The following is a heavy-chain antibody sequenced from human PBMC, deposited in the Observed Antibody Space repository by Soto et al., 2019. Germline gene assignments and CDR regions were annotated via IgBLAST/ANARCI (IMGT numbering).Heavy chain of an antibody. CDR2: IYYRVNT. CDR1: GGSMSPYY. Sequence: SETLSLTCTVSGGSMSPYYWTWIRQPPGKGLEWIANIYYRVNTNYNPSFESLVTISIDTSKNHFSLKLNSMTAADTAGYYCARHSKKPADFDYYYGMDVWGQGNPVTVSS. V-gene: IGHV4-59*08. D-gene: IGHD3-3*01. CDR3: ARHSKKPADFDYYYGMDV. J-gene: IGHJ6*02.